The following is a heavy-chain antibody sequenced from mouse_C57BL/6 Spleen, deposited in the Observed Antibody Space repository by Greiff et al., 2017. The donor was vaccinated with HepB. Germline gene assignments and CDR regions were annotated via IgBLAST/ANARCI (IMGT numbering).Heavy chain of an antibody. CDR2: IDPSDSDT. Sequence: QVHVQQSGAELVRPGSSVKLSCKASGYTFTSYWMHWVKQRPIQGLEWIGNIDPSDSDTHYNQKFKDKATLTVDKSSSTAYMQLSSLTSEDSAVYYCARWLREYFDVWGTGTTVTVSS. D-gene: IGHD2-2*01. J-gene: IGHJ1*03. CDR1: GYTFTSYW. CDR3: ARWLREYFDV. V-gene: IGHV1-52*01.